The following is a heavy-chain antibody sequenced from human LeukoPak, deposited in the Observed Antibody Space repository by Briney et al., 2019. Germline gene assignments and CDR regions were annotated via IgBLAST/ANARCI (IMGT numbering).Heavy chain of an antibody. J-gene: IGHJ4*02. D-gene: IGHD5-18*01. CDR2: IKEDGSED. V-gene: IGHV3-7*01. Sequence: GGSLRLSCAASGFTFSRAWMSWLRQAPGKGLEWVANIKEDGSEDYYADSVKGRFAISKDNAENSLYLQMNSLRAEDTAMYYCARDADGYEDWGQGTLVTVSS. CDR1: GFTFSRAW. CDR3: ARDADGYED.